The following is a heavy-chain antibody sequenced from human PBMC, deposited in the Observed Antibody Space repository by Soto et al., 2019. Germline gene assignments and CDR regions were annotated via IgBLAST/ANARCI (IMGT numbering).Heavy chain of an antibody. CDR2: IIPMFDTP. CDR3: ARSGGLDRDFNY. J-gene: IGHJ4*02. V-gene: IGHV1-69*13. D-gene: IGHD2-15*01. CDR1: GGTFSSDS. Sequence: SVKVSCNASGGTFSSDSFSWVRQAPGQGLEWMGGIIPMFDTPIYAQKFQDRVTITADESTSTAYMQLSSLRSGDTAVYYCARSGGLDRDFNYWGQGSLVTVSS.